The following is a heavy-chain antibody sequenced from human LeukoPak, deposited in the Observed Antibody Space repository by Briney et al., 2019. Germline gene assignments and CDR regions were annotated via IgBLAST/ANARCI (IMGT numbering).Heavy chain of an antibody. Sequence: SETLSLTCAVSGDSIGSSNWWTWVRQPPGKGLEWIGEIYHTGGTNYNPSLKSRVTISVDTSKNQFSLKLSSVTAADTAVYYCAGIAVARALDYWGQGTLVTVSS. V-gene: IGHV4-4*02. CDR2: IYHTGGT. CDR3: AGIAVARALDY. J-gene: IGHJ4*02. D-gene: IGHD6-19*01. CDR1: GDSIGSSNW.